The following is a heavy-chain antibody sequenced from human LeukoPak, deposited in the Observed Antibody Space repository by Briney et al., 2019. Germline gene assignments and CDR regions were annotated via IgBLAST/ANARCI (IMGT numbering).Heavy chain of an antibody. Sequence: ASVKVSCKASGYTFSSHGISWVRQAPGQGLEWMGWISTYNGNTNYAQKLQGRATMTTDISTSTAYMELRSLRSDDTAVYYCARVGSGWYGLEIRKSWFDPWGQGTLVTVSS. CDR3: ARVGSGWYGLEIRKSWFDP. J-gene: IGHJ5*02. CDR2: ISTYNGNT. CDR1: GYTFSSHG. D-gene: IGHD6-19*01. V-gene: IGHV1-18*04.